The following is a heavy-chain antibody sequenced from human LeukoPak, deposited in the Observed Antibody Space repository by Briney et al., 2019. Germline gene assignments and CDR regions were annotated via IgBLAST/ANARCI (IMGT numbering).Heavy chain of an antibody. J-gene: IGHJ4*02. D-gene: IGHD3-3*01. Sequence: ASVKVSCKASGYTFTGYYMHWVRQAPGQGLEWMGWISAYNGNTNYAQKLQGRVTMTTDTSTSTAYMELRSLRSDDTAVYYCARDGGLRFLEWPSPFDYWGQGTLVTVSS. CDR1: GYTFTGYY. CDR3: ARDGGLRFLEWPSPFDY. V-gene: IGHV1-18*04. CDR2: ISAYNGNT.